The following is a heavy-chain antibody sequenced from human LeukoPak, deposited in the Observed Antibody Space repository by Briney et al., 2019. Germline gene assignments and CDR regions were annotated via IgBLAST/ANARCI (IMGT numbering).Heavy chain of an antibody. Sequence: SETLSLTCAVYGGSFSGYYWSWIRQPPGKGLEWIGEINHSGSTNYNPSLKSRVTISVDTSKNQFSLKLSSVTAADTAVYYCARVSGEGAILFDYWGQGTLVTVSS. V-gene: IGHV4-34*01. CDR1: GGSFSGYY. D-gene: IGHD1-26*01. CDR2: INHSGST. CDR3: ARVSGEGAILFDY. J-gene: IGHJ4*02.